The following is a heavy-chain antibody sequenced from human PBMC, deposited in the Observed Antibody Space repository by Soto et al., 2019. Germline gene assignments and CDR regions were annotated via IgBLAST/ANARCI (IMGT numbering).Heavy chain of an antibody. CDR1: GGTFSSYA. V-gene: IGHV1-69*01. D-gene: IGHD4-4*01. J-gene: IGHJ5*02. CDR3: AKDPGFRTVTNQNWFDP. Sequence: QVQLVQSGAEVKKPGSSVKVSCKASGGTFSSYAISWVRQAPGQGLEWMGGIIPIFGTANYAQKFQGRVTNTADESTSTAYMELSSLKSEDTAVYYCAKDPGFRTVTNQNWFDPWGQGTLVTVSS. CDR2: IIPIFGTA.